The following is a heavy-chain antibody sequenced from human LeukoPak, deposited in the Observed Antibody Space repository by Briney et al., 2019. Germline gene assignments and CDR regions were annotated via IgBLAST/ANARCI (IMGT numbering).Heavy chain of an antibody. CDR2: IYYSGST. CDR1: GGSISSYY. Sequence: SETLSLTCTASGGSISSYYWSWIRQPPGKGLEWIGYIYYSGSTNYNPSLKSRVTISVDTSKNQFSLKLSSVTAADTAVYYCARDARVQLVHQYYYYYGMDVWGQGTTVTVSS. J-gene: IGHJ6*02. D-gene: IGHD6-13*01. CDR3: ARDARVQLVHQYYYYYGMDV. V-gene: IGHV4-59*01.